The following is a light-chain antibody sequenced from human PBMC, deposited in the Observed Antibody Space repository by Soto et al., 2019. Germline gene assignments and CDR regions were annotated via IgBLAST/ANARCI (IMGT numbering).Light chain of an antibody. Sequence: MQPSPATLSVTRWASARVSFRASQGIGDTLAWYKHKPGQTPRLLIYDTSTRATGVPARVSGSRSGTAVTLTINSLQSEDLAVYYCQQYATSPLTCGGGTKVEI. CDR3: QQYATSPLT. CDR2: DTS. V-gene: IGKV3-15*01. J-gene: IGKJ4*01. CDR1: QGIGDT.